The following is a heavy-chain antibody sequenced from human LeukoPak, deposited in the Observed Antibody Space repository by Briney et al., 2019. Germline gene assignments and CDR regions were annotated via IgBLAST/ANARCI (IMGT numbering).Heavy chain of an antibody. J-gene: IGHJ4*02. D-gene: IGHD1-26*01. V-gene: IGHV3-23*01. CDR2: ISGSGAST. CDR1: GFTFSSYA. Sequence: GGSLRLSCTASGFTFSSYAMNWVRQAPGRGLEWISGISGSGASTYYADSVKGRFTISRDDSRNTLYLQMNSLRGDDTAVYYCAKDVGKWESLHFFDYWGQGTLVTVSS. CDR3: AKDVGKWESLHFFDY.